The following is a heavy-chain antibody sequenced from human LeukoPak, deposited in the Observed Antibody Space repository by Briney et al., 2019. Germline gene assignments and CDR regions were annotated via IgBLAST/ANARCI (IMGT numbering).Heavy chain of an antibody. Sequence: GGSLRLSCAASGFTFSSYGMNWVRQAPGKGLEWVSSISSSSSYIYYADSVKGRFTISRDNAKNSLYLQMNSLRAEDTAVYYCARAVATINYYYYYMDVWGKGTTVTVSS. CDR3: ARAVATINYYYYYMDV. CDR2: ISSSSSYI. D-gene: IGHD5-12*01. V-gene: IGHV3-21*01. CDR1: GFTFSSYG. J-gene: IGHJ6*03.